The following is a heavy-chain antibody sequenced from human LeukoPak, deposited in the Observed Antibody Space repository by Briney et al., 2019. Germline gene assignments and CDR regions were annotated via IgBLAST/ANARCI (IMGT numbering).Heavy chain of an antibody. CDR3: ATKTGFDY. J-gene: IGHJ4*02. Sequence: GGSLRLSCEASGFTFNTYDMSWVRQALGRGLEWVSTVSGTGDTTVYADSVKGRFTISRDNSRNTVHLQVNSLRAEDTAVYYCATKTGFDYWGQGTLVTVSS. V-gene: IGHV3-23*01. CDR1: GFTFNTYD. CDR2: VSGTGDTT.